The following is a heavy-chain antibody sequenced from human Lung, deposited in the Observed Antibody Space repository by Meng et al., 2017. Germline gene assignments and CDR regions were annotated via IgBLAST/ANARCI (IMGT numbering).Heavy chain of an antibody. D-gene: IGHD4-17*01. CDR2: ITGDGSST. CDR1: GFTFSTHW. CDR3: ARGGVTTDD. Sequence: EVQLVESGGGSVQPGGSLRLSCAASGFTFSTHWMHWVRQAPGKGLEWVSRITGDGSSTIYADSVQGRFTMSRDNAKNTLSLQMNSLRAEDTAVYYCARGGVTTDDWGQGTLVTVSS. V-gene: IGHV3-74*01. J-gene: IGHJ4*02.